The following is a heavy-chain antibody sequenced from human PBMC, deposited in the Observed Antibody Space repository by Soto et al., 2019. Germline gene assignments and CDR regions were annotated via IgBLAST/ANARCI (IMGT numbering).Heavy chain of an antibody. CDR3: ARDRVAMVSGAFDI. Sequence: PSETLSLTCTFSGGSISSGGYYLSWIRQHPGKGLEWIGYIYYSGSTYYNPSLKSRVTISVDTSKNQFSLKLSSVTAADTAVYYCARDRVAMVSGAFDIWGQGTMVTVSS. CDR2: IYYSGST. J-gene: IGHJ3*02. V-gene: IGHV4-31*03. D-gene: IGHD5-18*01. CDR1: GGSISSGGYY.